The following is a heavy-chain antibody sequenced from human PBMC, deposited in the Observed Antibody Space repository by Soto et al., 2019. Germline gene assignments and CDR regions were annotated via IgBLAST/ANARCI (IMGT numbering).Heavy chain of an antibody. D-gene: IGHD2-15*01. CDR2: IKQDGSEI. Sequence: EVQLVESGGGLVQPGGSLRLSCAASGFTFSRYWMTWVRQAPGKGLEWVANIKQDGSEIYYIDSVKGRFPISRDNAEDSLDLQMNSLRAGDTAVYYCARDPICSGGSCYDFWGQGTLVTVSS. J-gene: IGHJ4*02. CDR3: ARDPICSGGSCYDF. CDR1: GFTFSRYW. V-gene: IGHV3-7*01.